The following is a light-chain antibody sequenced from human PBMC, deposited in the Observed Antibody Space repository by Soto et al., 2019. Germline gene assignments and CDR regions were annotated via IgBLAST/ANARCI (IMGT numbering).Light chain of an antibody. Sequence: EIVLTQSPGSLSLSPGERATLSCRASQSISSTYKAWYQQKRGQAPRLLIFGASSRATGIPDRFSGSGSGTDFSLTISRLEPEDSAVYFCQQYVRSPYTFGPGTKVDIK. V-gene: IGKV3-20*01. CDR3: QQYVRSPYT. CDR2: GAS. J-gene: IGKJ3*01. CDR1: QSISSTY.